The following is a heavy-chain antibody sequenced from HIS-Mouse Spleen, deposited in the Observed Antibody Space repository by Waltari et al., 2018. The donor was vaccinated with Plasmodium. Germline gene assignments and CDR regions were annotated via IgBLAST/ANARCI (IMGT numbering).Heavy chain of an antibody. CDR2: IKQDGSEK. CDR1: GFTFSSSW. Sequence: EVQLVESGGGLVQPGGSLRLSCAASGFTFSSSWMSWVRQALGKGLEGVANIKQDGSEKYYVDSGKGRFTISRDNAKNSLYLQMNSLRAEDTAVYYCASSWYWYFDLWGRGTLVTGSS. V-gene: IGHV3-7*01. CDR3: ASSWYWYFDL. J-gene: IGHJ2*01. D-gene: IGHD6-13*01.